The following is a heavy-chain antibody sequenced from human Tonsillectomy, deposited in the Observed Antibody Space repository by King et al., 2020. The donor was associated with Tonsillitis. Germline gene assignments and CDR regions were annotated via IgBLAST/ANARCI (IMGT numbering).Heavy chain of an antibody. J-gene: IGHJ3*02. V-gene: IGHV4-39*01. CDR2: IYYSGST. CDR3: ARQYTVTTYDAFDI. Sequence: QLQESGPGLVKPSETLSLTCTVSGGSISSSSYYWGWIRQPPGKGLEWIGSIYYSGSTYYNPSLKSRVTISVDTSKNQFSLKLSSVTAADTAVYYCARQYTVTTYDAFDIWGQGTMVTVSS. CDR1: GGSISSSSYY. D-gene: IGHD4-17*01.